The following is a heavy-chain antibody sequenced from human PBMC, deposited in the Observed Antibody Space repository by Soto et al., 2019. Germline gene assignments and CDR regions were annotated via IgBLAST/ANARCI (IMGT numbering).Heavy chain of an antibody. CDR2: INSDGSST. J-gene: IGHJ4*02. Sequence: EVQLVESGGGLVQPGGSLRLSCAASGFTFSSYWMHWVRPAPGKGLVWVSRINSDGSSTNYADSVKGRFTISRDNAKNTLYLQMNSLRAEDTAVYVCSRGQYGSSAYWGQGTLVTVSS. V-gene: IGHV3-74*01. D-gene: IGHD6-13*01. CDR3: SRGQYGSSAY. CDR1: GFTFSSYW.